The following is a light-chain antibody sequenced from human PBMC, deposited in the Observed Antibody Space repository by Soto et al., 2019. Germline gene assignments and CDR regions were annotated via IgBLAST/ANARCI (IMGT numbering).Light chain of an antibody. V-gene: IGLV2-14*01. J-gene: IGLJ2*01. Sequence: QSALTQPASVSGSPGQLITISCTGTSSDVGGYNYVSWYQQHPGKAPKLMIYDVSNRPSGVSNSFSGSKSGNTASLTISGLQAEDEADYYCSSYTSSSTVVFGGGTKLTVL. CDR2: DVS. CDR1: SSDVGGYNY. CDR3: SSYTSSSTVV.